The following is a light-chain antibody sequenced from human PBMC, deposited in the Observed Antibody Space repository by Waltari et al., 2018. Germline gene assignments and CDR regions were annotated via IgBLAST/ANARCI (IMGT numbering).Light chain of an antibody. CDR2: EIN. J-gene: IGLJ2*01. Sequence: QSALTQPASVSGSPGQTITIYCTGTSGDIGSYDLVSWYQHHPDKAPKLIIYEINKRPSGVSNRFSGSKSGHTASLTISGLLAEDEADYYCASYASSLTGVLFGGGTRLTVL. CDR3: ASYASSLTGVL. CDR1: SGDIGSYDL. V-gene: IGLV2-23*02.